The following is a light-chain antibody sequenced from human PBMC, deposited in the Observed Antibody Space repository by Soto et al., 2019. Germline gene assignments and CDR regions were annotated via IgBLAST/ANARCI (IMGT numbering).Light chain of an antibody. Sequence: DIQMTQSPSPVSASVGDRVTITCRASQGISSWLALYQQKPGKAPKLLIYAAYSLQSGVPSRFSGSGYGKDFTHTISSLEPDDFAPYYYQHANSFHHTFLQRTKPEIK. CDR3: QHANSFHHT. J-gene: IGKJ2*01. CDR1: QGISSW. V-gene: IGKV1-12*01. CDR2: AAY.